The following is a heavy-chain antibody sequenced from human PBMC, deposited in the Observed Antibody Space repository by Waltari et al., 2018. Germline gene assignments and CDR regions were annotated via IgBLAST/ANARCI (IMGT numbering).Heavy chain of an antibody. CDR3: TTDSTYYYGSGSPDY. V-gene: IGHV3-15*01. CDR1: GFTFSNAW. CDR2: IKSKTDGGTT. J-gene: IGHJ4*02. Sequence: EVQLVESGGGLVKPGGSLRLSCAASGFTFSNAWMSWVRQAPGKGLEWVGRIKSKTDGGTTDYAAPVKGRFTISRDDSKNTLYLQMNSLKTEDTAVYYCTTDSTYYYGSGSPDYWGQGTLVTVSS. D-gene: IGHD3-10*01.